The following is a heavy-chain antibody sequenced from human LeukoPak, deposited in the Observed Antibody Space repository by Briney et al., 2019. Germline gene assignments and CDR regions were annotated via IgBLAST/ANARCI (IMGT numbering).Heavy chain of an antibody. CDR1: GGSFSGYY. Sequence: SETLSLTCGVSGGSFSGYYWTWIRQPPGKGLEWIGSIYYSGSTYYNPSLKSRVTISVDTSKNQFCLKLSSVTAADTAVYYCASQSPVYYDSSSLGYWGQGTLVTVST. V-gene: IGHV4-34*01. D-gene: IGHD3-22*01. CDR3: ASQSPVYYDSSSLGY. J-gene: IGHJ4*02. CDR2: IYYSGST.